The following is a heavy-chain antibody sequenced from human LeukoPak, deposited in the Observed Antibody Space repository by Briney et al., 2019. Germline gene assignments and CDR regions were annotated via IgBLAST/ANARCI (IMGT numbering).Heavy chain of an antibody. D-gene: IGHD1-1*01. J-gene: IGHJ4*02. CDR1: GFTFGSYA. CDR2: ISYDGSNK. V-gene: IGHV3-30-3*01. Sequence: GGSLRLSCAASGFTFGSYAMHWVRQAPGKGLEWVAVISYDGSNKYYADSVKGRFTISRDNSKNTLYLQMNSLGAEDTAVYYCARDRYEAYFDYWGQGTLVTVSS. CDR3: ARDRYEAYFDY.